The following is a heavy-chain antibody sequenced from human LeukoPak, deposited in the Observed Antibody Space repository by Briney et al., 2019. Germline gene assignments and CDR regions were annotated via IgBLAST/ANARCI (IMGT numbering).Heavy chain of an antibody. CDR1: GGSISSSSYY. V-gene: IGHV4-39*01. J-gene: IGHJ4*02. D-gene: IGHD3-22*01. CDR3: ARQRTMINY. CDR2: IYYSGST. Sequence: SETLSLTCTVSGGSISSSSYYWGWIRQPPGKGLEWIGSIYYSGSTYYNPSLKSRVTISVDTSKNQFSLKLSSVTAADTAVYYCARQRTMINYWGQGTLVAVSS.